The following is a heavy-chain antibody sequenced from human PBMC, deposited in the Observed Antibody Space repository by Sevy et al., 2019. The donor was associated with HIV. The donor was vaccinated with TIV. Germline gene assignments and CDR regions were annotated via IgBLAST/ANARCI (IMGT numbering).Heavy chain of an antibody. CDR1: GGSVSSGSYY. CDR3: ARDRGRYCSSTSCSYYYYGMDV. J-gene: IGHJ6*02. Sequence: SETLSLTCTVSGGSVSSGSYYWSWIRQPPGKGLEWIGYIYYGGSTNYNPSLKSRVTISVDTSKNQFSLKLSSVTAADTAVYYCARDRGRYCSSTSCSYYYYGMDVWGQGTTVTVSS. D-gene: IGHD2-2*01. CDR2: IYYGGST. V-gene: IGHV4-61*01.